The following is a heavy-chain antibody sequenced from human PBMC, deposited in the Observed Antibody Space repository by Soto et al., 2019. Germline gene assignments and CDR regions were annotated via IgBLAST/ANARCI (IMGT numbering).Heavy chain of an antibody. CDR2: IWYDGSKK. CDR1: GFTIASYG. Sequence: QVQLVESGGGVVQPGTSLRLSCAASGFTIASYGMHWARQAPGKRLEWVAIIWYDGSKKYYADSVKGRFTISRDNSKNTLYLQMNSLRVEDTAVYYCAKDMVDHWGQGTLVTVSS. D-gene: IGHD3-10*01. V-gene: IGHV3-33*06. J-gene: IGHJ4*02. CDR3: AKDMVDH.